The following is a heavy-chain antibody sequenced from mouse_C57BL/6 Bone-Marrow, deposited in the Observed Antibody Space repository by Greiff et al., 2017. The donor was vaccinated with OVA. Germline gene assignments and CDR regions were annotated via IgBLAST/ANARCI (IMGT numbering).Heavy chain of an antibody. CDR3: AIRGGNHEEFAY. D-gene: IGHD1-1*02. Sequence: VQLVESGAELVKPGASVKVSCKASGYTFTSYWMHWVKQRPGQGLEWIGRIHPSDSDTNYNQKFKGKATLTVDKSSSTAYMQLSSLTSEDSAVYYCAIRGGNHEEFAYWGQGTLVTVSA. CDR2: IHPSDSDT. V-gene: IGHV1-74*01. CDR1: GYTFTSYW. J-gene: IGHJ3*01.